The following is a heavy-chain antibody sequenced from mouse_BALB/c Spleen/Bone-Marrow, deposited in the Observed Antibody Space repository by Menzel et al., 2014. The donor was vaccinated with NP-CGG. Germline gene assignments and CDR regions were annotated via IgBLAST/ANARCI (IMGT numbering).Heavy chain of an antibody. CDR2: INPSNGGA. D-gene: IGHD2-2*01. CDR1: GYTFTSYY. J-gene: IGHJ3*01. V-gene: IGHV1S81*02. Sequence: QAQLKESGAELVKPGASVKLSCKASGYTFTSYYMYWVKQRPGQGLEWIGEINPSNGGADFNEKFKIKATLTVDKSSSTAYMQLSSLTSEDSAVYYCTTSRGYNWFAYWGQGTLVTVSA. CDR3: TTSRGYNWFAY.